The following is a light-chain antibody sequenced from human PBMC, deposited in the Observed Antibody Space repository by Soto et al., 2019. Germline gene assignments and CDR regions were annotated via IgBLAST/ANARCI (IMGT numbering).Light chain of an antibody. Sequence: EIVMTQSPATLSVSPGESATLSCRASQSISSNLAWYQQNPGQAPRLLMFRTSSRATGFPARFSGSGSGTEFNLTISSLQSEDFGVYYCQQYNNWPRATFGGGTKVDIK. CDR1: QSISSN. CDR2: RTS. V-gene: IGKV3-15*01. CDR3: QQYNNWPRAT. J-gene: IGKJ4*01.